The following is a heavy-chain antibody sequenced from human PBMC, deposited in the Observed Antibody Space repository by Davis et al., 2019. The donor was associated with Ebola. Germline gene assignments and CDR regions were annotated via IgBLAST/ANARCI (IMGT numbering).Heavy chain of an antibody. J-gene: IGHJ4*02. Sequence: MPSETLSLTCAVYGGSFSGYYWSWIRQPPGKGLEWIGEINHSGNTNYNPSLKSRVTISVDKSKNQFSLKLSSVTAADTAVYYCARETTVTTDWGQGTLVTVSS. CDR2: INHSGNT. D-gene: IGHD4-17*01. CDR3: ARETTVTTD. CDR1: GGSFSGYY. V-gene: IGHV4-34*01.